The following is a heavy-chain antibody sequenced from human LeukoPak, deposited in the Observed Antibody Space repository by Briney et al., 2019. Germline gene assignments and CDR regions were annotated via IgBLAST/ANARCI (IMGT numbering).Heavy chain of an antibody. CDR2: INPNSGGT. CDR1: GYTFTGYY. Sequence: ASVTVSCKASGYTFTGYYMHWVRQAPGQGLEWMGWINPNSGGTNYAQKFQGRVTMTRDTSISTAYMELSRLRSDDTAVYYCAREQTYYDILTGYYGADDAFDIWGQGTMVTVSS. D-gene: IGHD3-9*01. J-gene: IGHJ3*02. V-gene: IGHV1-2*02. CDR3: AREQTYYDILTGYYGADDAFDI.